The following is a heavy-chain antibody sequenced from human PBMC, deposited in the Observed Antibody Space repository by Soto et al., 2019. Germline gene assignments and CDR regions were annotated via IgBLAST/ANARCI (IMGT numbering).Heavy chain of an antibody. CDR1: GFSFVNYA. J-gene: IGHJ4*02. D-gene: IGHD6-19*01. CDR2: LSGSGTST. Sequence: AGGSLSLSCAASGFSFVNYAMNWVRQAPGKGLEWVSGLSGSGTSTYYADSVKGRFTISRDNSRDTLFLQMNSLTADDTAVYYCAKATTNGGWFNPFDSWGQGALVTVSS. CDR3: AKATTNGGWFNPFDS. V-gene: IGHV3-23*01.